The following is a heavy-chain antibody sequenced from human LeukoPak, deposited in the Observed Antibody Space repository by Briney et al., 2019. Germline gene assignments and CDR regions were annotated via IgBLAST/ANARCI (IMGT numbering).Heavy chain of an antibody. CDR3: ARDTKYCSGGSCYPTPHYYGMDV. D-gene: IGHD2-15*01. CDR1: GFTVSSNY. J-gene: IGHJ6*02. V-gene: IGHV3-66*01. Sequence: GGSLRLSCAASGFTVSSNYMSWVRQAPGKGLEWVSVIYSGGSTYYADSVKGRFTISRDNSKNTLYLQMNSLRAEDTAVYYCARDTKYCSGGSCYPTPHYYGMDVWGQGTTATVSS. CDR2: IYSGGST.